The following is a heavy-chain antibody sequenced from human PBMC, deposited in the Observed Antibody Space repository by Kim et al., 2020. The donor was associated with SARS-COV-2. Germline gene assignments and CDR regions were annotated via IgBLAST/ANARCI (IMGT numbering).Heavy chain of an antibody. D-gene: IGHD4-17*01. J-gene: IGHJ4*02. Sequence: ASVKVSCKASGYTFTSYGIAWVRQAPGQGLEWMGWIRPGIGYTYYAQEFRGRVTMTTDTSTGPAYMDLRSLRSDYSAVYYSATGGDYGDYMGLSDFWGQG. V-gene: IGHV1-18*01. CDR3: ATGGDYGDYMGLSDF. CDR1: GYTFTSYG. CDR2: IRPGIGYT.